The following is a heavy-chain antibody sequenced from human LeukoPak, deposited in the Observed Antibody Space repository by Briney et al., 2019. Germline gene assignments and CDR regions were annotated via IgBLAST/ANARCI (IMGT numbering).Heavy chain of an antibody. Sequence: RGSLRLSCAAPGFTFSTYAMHWVRQAPGEGLEWVAVISYDGSNRYYPDSVKGRFTISRDTSKNTLYLQVNSLRADDTAVYYCAREYDSSGYPFDYWGQGTLVTVSS. J-gene: IGHJ4*02. D-gene: IGHD3-22*01. CDR3: AREYDSSGYPFDY. CDR2: ISYDGSNR. CDR1: GFTFSTYA. V-gene: IGHV3-30-3*01.